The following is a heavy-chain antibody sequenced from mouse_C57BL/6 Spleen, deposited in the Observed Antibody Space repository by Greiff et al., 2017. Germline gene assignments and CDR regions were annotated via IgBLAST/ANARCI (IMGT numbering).Heavy chain of an antibody. Sequence: EVKLVESGGGLVQPGGSLKLSCAASGFTFSDYYMYWVRQTPEKRLEWVAYISNGGGSTYYPDTVKGRFTISRDNAKNTLYLQMSRLKSEDTAMYYCARRDYGSSYEYFDVWGTGTTVTVSS. CDR2: ISNGGGST. J-gene: IGHJ1*03. CDR3: ARRDYGSSYEYFDV. V-gene: IGHV5-12*01. CDR1: GFTFSDYY. D-gene: IGHD1-1*01.